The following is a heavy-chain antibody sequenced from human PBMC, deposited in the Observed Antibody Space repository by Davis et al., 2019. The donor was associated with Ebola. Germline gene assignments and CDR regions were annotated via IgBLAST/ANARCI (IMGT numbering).Heavy chain of an antibody. CDR2: IKEDGSEK. D-gene: IGHD6-19*01. V-gene: IGHV3-7*01. CDR3: AREGSEFADFDN. Sequence: GGSLRLSCAASGFTFNQYAMSWVRQAPGKGLEWVANIKEDGSEKFYVDSLKGRFTISRDNAKNTLYLQMNSLRAEDTAVYYCAREGSEFADFDNWGQGTLVTVSS. CDR1: GFTFNQYA. J-gene: IGHJ4*02.